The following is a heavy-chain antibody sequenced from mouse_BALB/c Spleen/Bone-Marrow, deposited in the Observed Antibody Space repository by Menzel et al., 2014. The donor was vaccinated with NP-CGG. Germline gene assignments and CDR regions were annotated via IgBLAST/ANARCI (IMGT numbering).Heavy chain of an antibody. CDR3: ARDVGYGNYFVY. CDR2: SRNKAKYYTT. J-gene: IGHJ3*01. V-gene: IGHV7-1*02. Sequence: EVHLVESGGGLVQPGDSLILSCAPSGFTFSDFYMEWVRQPPGKRLEWIAASRNKAKYYTTEYSASVKGRFIVSRDTSQSVLYLQMNALGAEDTAIYYCARDVGYGNYFVYWGQGTLVTVSA. CDR1: GFTFSDFY. D-gene: IGHD2-10*02.